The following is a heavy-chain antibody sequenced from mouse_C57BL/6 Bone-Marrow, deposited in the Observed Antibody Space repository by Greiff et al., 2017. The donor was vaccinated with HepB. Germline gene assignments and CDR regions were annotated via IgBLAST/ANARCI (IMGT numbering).Heavy chain of an antibody. CDR3: ARSRYGYAWFAY. J-gene: IGHJ3*01. V-gene: IGHV1-54*01. D-gene: IGHD2-2*01. CDR2: INPGSGGT. Sequence: QVQLKESGAELVRPGTSVKVSCKASGYAFTNYLIEWVKQRPGQGLEWIGVINPGSGGTNYNEKFKGKATLTADKSASTAYMQRSSLTSEDSAVYCCARSRYGYAWFAYWGQGTLVTVSA. CDR1: GYAFTNYL.